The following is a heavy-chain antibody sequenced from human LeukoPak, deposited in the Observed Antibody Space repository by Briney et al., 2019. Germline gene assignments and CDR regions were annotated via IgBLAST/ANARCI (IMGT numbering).Heavy chain of an antibody. CDR1: GFTFSSIA. V-gene: IGHV3-30-3*01. Sequence: GQSVRLSCAASGFTFSSIAMHWVRQAPGKGLEWVAVISYDGSTSYYADSVKGRFTISRDNSKNTLYLQMNSLKPEDTAVYYCATDPTRSYDALNYWGQGTLVTVSS. CDR2: ISYDGSTS. D-gene: IGHD3-22*01. CDR3: ATDPTRSYDALNY. J-gene: IGHJ4*02.